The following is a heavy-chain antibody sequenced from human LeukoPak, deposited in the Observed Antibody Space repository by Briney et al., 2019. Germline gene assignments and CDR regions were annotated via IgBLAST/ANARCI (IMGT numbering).Heavy chain of an antibody. Sequence: ASVKVSCKSSGYTFTGYYMHWVRQPPGKGLEGMGRINLKSGGTNYAKKFQGRVPMTRVTSIRTDYMELSRLRTDDTAVYYCASPLWFGELERWGQGTLVTVSS. CDR1: GYTFTGYY. CDR3: ASPLWFGELER. J-gene: IGHJ4*02. D-gene: IGHD3-10*01. CDR2: INLKSGGT. V-gene: IGHV1-2*06.